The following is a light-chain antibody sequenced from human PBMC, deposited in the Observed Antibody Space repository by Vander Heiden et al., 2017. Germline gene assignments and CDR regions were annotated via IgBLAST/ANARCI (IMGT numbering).Light chain of an antibody. CDR3: QQYGSSPIT. V-gene: IGKV3-20*01. Sequence: EVVLTQSPGTLSSSPGERVTLSCRASQSVRSSFLGWYQQKRGQAPRFLIYGTSSRATGIPDRFSGNGSGTDFTLTVSRLEPEDFAVYYCQQYGSSPITFGPGTKVETK. J-gene: IGKJ3*01. CDR2: GTS. CDR1: QSVRSSF.